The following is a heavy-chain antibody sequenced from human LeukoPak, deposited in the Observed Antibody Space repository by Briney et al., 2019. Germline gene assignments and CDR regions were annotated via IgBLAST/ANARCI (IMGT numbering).Heavy chain of an antibody. J-gene: IGHJ2*01. CDR1: GGSINSSNW. V-gene: IGHV4-4*02. Sequence: SETLSLTCAVSGGSINSSNWLSWVRQPPGKGLEGIGEIYHSGSTNYNLSLKSRVTISVDKSKNQFSLKLCSVTAADTAVYYCARDLYIVVVPAGYWYFDLWGRGTLVTVSS. D-gene: IGHD2-2*01. CDR2: IYHSGST. CDR3: ARDLYIVVVPAGYWYFDL.